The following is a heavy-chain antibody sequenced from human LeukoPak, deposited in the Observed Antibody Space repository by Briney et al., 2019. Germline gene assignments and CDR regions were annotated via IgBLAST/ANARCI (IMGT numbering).Heavy chain of an antibody. V-gene: IGHV3-48*04. CDR2: ISSSSSTI. D-gene: IGHD2-2*01. CDR3: ARDPRIVVVPAAMPYYFDY. J-gene: IGHJ4*02. CDR1: GFTFSSYS. Sequence: GGSLRLSCAASGFTFSSYSMNWVRQAPGKGLEWVSYISSSSSTIYYADSVKGRFTISRDNAKNSLYLQMNSLRAEDTAVYYCARDPRIVVVPAAMPYYFDYWGQGTLVTVSS.